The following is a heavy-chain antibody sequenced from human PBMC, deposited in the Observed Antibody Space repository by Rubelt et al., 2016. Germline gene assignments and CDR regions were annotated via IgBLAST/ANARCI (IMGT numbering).Heavy chain of an antibody. V-gene: IGHV1-2*02. Sequence: MGWMNPNSGNTGYAQKFQGRVTMTRDTSISTAYMELSRLRSDDTAVYYCARGSIAVAGLNYYYYYGMDVWGQGTLVTVSS. D-gene: IGHD6-19*01. CDR2: MNPNSGNT. CDR3: ARGSIAVAGLNYYYYYGMDV. J-gene: IGHJ6*02.